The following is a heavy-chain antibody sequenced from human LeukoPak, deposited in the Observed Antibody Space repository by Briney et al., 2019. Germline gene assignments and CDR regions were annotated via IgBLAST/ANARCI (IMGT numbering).Heavy chain of an antibody. V-gene: IGHV3-30*18. CDR1: GFTFSSYG. CDR2: ISYDGSNK. J-gene: IGHJ3*02. CDR3: AKELTINDAFDI. Sequence: GGSLRLSCAASGFTFSSYGMHWVRQAPGKGLEWVAVISYDGSNKYYVDSVKGRFTISRDNSKNTLYLQMNSLRAEDTAVYYCAKELTINDAFDIWGQGTMVTVSS.